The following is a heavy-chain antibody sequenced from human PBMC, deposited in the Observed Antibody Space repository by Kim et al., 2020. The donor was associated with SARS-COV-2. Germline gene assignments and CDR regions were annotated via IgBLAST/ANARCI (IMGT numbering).Heavy chain of an antibody. D-gene: IGHD3-3*01. V-gene: IGHV4-34*01. J-gene: IGHJ2*01. Sequence: SETLSLTCAVYGGSFSGYYWSWIRQPPGKGLEWIGEINHSGSTNYNPSLKSRVTISVDTSKNQFSLKLSSVTAADTAVYYCARGREEDGVVSGYFDLWGRGTLVTVSS. CDR3: ARGREEDGVVSGYFDL. CDR1: GGSFSGYY. CDR2: INHSGST.